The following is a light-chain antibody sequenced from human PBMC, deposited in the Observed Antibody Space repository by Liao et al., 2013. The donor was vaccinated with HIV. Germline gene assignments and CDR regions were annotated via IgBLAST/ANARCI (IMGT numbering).Light chain of an antibody. CDR1: KLGDKY. Sequence: SYELTQPPSVSVSPGQTASITCSGDKLGDKYACWYQQKPGQAPVLVIYKDSERPSGIPERFSGSRSGTTVTLTISGVQAEDEADYYCQSADSSGGYVVFGGGTKLTVL. J-gene: IGLJ2*01. CDR3: QSADSSGGYVV. CDR2: KDS. V-gene: IGLV3-25*03.